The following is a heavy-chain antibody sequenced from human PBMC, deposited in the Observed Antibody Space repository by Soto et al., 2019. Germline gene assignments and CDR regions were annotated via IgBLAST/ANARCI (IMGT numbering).Heavy chain of an antibody. CDR1: GGSISSSSYY. J-gene: IGHJ3*02. Sequence: QLQLQESGPGLVKPSETLSLTCTVSGGSISSSSYYWGWIRQPPGKGLEWIGSIYYSGSTYYNPSLKSRVPISVDTSKHQFPLKLSYVPAADTAVYYCACLGSGDTGAFDIWGPGTMVTVSS. V-gene: IGHV4-39*01. CDR3: ACLGSGDTGAFDI. D-gene: IGHD2-8*02. CDR2: IYYSGST.